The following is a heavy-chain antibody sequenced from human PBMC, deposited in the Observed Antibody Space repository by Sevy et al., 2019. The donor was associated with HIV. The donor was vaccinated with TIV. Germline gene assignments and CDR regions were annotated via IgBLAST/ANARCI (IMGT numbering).Heavy chain of an antibody. CDR1: GFTFSSYD. CDR3: VRNGGAYDTGFDP. CDR2: ISSSGSSI. V-gene: IGHV3-48*03. J-gene: IGHJ5*02. Sequence: GGSLRLSCTASGFTFSSYDMNWVRQAPGKGLEGVSKISSSGSSIYYADSVKGRFTISRENAKNSLNLQMNSLRAEDTALYYCVRNGGAYDTGFDPWGQGTLVTVSS. D-gene: IGHD3-22*01.